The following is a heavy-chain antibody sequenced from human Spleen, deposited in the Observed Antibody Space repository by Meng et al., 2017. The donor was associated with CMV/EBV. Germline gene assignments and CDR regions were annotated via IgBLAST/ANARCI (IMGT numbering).Heavy chain of an antibody. CDR2: INKNGFNI. Sequence: GGSLRLSCVASGFTFSNSWMNWVRQAPGKGLEWISYINKNGFNIEYADSVKGRFTIYRDNAKNSLFLQLDSLRADDTAVYYCGRNTLSYYGVDLWGQGTTVTVSS. J-gene: IGHJ6*02. D-gene: IGHD1/OR15-1a*01. V-gene: IGHV3-48*03. CDR3: GRNTLSYYGVDL. CDR1: GFTFSNSW.